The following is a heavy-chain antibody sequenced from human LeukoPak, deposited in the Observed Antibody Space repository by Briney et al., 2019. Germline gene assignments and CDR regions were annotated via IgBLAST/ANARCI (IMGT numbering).Heavy chain of an antibody. CDR2: ISFDGSNI. CDR3: ARGRGRILTGLIDY. Sequence: GGSLRLSCVASRFTFSPYAMHWVRQAPGKGLDWVAVISFDGSNIYYADSVKGRFTISRDNSKNTLYLQMNTLRVDDTAVYYCARGRGRILTGLIDYWGQGTLVTVSS. CDR1: RFTFSPYA. D-gene: IGHD3-9*01. J-gene: IGHJ4*02. V-gene: IGHV3-30*04.